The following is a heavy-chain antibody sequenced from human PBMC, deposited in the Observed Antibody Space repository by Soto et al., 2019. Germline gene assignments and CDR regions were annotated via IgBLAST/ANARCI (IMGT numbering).Heavy chain of an antibody. CDR1: GGSISSYY. Sequence: SETLSLTCTVSGGSISSYYWSWIRQPPGKGLEWIGYIHHSGSTNYNPSLKSRVTISVDTSKNQFSLKLSSVIAADTCVYSCARKPGVRGVIIGPEYYYGKGVLGQGTTVTVSS. J-gene: IGHJ6*02. CDR2: IHHSGST. D-gene: IGHD3-10*01. V-gene: IGHV4-59*01. CDR3: ARKPGVRGVIIGPEYYYGKGV.